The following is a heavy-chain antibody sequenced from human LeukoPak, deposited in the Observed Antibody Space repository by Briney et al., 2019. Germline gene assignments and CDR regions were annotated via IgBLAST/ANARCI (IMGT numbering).Heavy chain of an antibody. CDR2: ISSNGDNT. Sequence: GGSLRLSCAASGFTIRNYAMHWVRQAPGKGLEYVSAISSNGDNTYYANSVKGRFTISRDNSKNTLYLQMGSLRAEDMAVYYCARGSRKHYDGSGYYQYWGQGTLVTVSS. CDR3: ARGSRKHYDGSGYYQY. V-gene: IGHV3-64*01. D-gene: IGHD3-22*01. CDR1: GFTIRNYA. J-gene: IGHJ4*02.